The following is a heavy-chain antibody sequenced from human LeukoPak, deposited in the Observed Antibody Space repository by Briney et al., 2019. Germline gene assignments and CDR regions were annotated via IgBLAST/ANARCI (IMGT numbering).Heavy chain of an antibody. V-gene: IGHV1-69*13. CDR3: FYDSSGYYPVPFDY. D-gene: IGHD3-22*01. CDR2: IIPIFGTA. CDR1: GGTFSSYA. Sequence: SVKVSCKASGGTFSSYAISWVRQAPGQGLEWMGGIIPIFGTANYAQKFQGRVTITADESTSTAYMELSSLRSEDTAVYYCFYDSSGYYPVPFDYWGQGTLVTVSS. J-gene: IGHJ4*02.